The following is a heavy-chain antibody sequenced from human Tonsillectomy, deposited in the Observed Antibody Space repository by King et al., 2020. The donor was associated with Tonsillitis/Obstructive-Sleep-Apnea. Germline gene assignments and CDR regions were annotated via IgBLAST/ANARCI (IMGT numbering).Heavy chain of an antibody. D-gene: IGHD2-2*02. CDR2: ISGSGGST. V-gene: IGHV3-23*04. J-gene: IGHJ6*02. Sequence: VQLVESGGGLVQPGGSLRLSCAASGFTFSSYAMSWVRQAPGKGLEWVSAISGSGGSTYYADSVKGRFTISRDNSKNTLYLQMNSLRAEDTAVYYCANGGSWEYQLLYGPGDYYYGMDVWGQGTTVTVSS. CDR3: ANGGSWEYQLLYGPGDYYYGMDV. CDR1: GFTFSSYA.